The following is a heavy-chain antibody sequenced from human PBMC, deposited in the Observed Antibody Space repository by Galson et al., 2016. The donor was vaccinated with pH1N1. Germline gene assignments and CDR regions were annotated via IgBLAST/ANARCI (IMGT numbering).Heavy chain of an antibody. J-gene: IGHJ4*01. Sequence: SLRLSCAASGFSISNYVMQWVRQAPGKGLEYLATITTNGAGTFYTNSVKGRFTISRGNSKNTLYLQMDSLRVEDVGVYYCARTNGGTYWGGLDNWGHGTLVTVSS. CDR3: ARTNGGTYWGGLDN. CDR1: GFSISNYV. D-gene: IGHD1-26*01. V-gene: IGHV3-64*01. CDR2: ITTNGAGT.